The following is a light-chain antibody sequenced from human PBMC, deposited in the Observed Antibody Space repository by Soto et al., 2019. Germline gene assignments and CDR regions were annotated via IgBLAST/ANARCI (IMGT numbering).Light chain of an antibody. CDR1: SSNIGTNT. CDR2: SNN. J-gene: IGLJ3*02. CDR3: AAWDARLNGVV. Sequence: QSVLTQPPSASGTPGQRVTISCSGSSSNIGTNTVNWYQQLPGTAPKLLIYSNNQRPSGVPDRFSGSKSGTSVSLAISGLQSEDEAEYYCAAWDARLNGVVFGGGTKLTVL. V-gene: IGLV1-44*01.